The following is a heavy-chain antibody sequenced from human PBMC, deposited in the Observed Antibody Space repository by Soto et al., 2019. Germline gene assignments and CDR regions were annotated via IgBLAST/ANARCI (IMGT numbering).Heavy chain of an antibody. D-gene: IGHD4-4*01. CDR3: ARFDSNCISAMDV. Sequence: QLQLQESGPGLVKPSETLSLTCTVSGGSISSSSYYWAWIRQPPGKGLEWIGSIHYSGTTYYNPSLKSRVTISVDTSKNQFSLRLTSVTAIDTAVYYCARFDSNCISAMDVWGQGTTVTVSS. V-gene: IGHV4-39*01. CDR2: IHYSGTT. CDR1: GGSISSSSYY. J-gene: IGHJ6*02.